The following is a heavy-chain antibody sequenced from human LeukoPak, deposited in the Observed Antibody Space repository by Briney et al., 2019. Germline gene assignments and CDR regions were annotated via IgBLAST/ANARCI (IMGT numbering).Heavy chain of an antibody. CDR2: IYYSGST. Sequence: PSETLSLTCTVSGGSISSYYWSWIRQPPGKGLEWIGYIYYSGSTNYNPSLKSRVTISVDTSKNQFSLKLSSVTAADTAVYYCARDSHDFWSGYLDYWGQGTLVTVSS. D-gene: IGHD3-3*01. CDR1: GGSISSYY. CDR3: ARDSHDFWSGYLDY. V-gene: IGHV4-59*01. J-gene: IGHJ4*02.